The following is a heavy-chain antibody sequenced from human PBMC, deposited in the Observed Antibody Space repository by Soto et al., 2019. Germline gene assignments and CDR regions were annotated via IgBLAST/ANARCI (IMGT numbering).Heavy chain of an antibody. J-gene: IGHJ4*02. Sequence: PSETLSLTCAVFGGSFSGHYWSLILQPPGKGLEWIGEINHSGSTNYDPSLKSRVTISVDTSKNQFSLKLSSVTAADTAVYYCATSVVTPVYYFDYWGQGTLVTVSS. D-gene: IGHD2-21*02. CDR1: GGSFSGHY. CDR2: INHSGST. CDR3: ATSVVTPVYYFDY. V-gene: IGHV4-34*01.